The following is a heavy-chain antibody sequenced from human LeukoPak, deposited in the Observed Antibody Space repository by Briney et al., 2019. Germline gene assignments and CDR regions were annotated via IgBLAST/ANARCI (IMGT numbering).Heavy chain of an antibody. CDR3: ARDLSYYDFWSGYSPLDAFDI. V-gene: IGHV1-46*01. CDR2: INPSGGST. D-gene: IGHD3-3*01. Sequence: GASVKVSCKASGYTFTSYYMHWVRQAPGQGLEWMGIINPSGGSTSYAQKFQGRVTMTRDTSTSTVYMELSSLRSEDTAVYYCARDLSYYDFWSGYSPLDAFDIWGQGTMVTVSS. J-gene: IGHJ3*02. CDR1: GYTFTSYY.